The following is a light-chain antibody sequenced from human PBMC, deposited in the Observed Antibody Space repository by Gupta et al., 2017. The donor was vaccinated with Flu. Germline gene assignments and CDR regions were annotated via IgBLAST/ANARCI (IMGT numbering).Light chain of an antibody. V-gene: IGLV2-14*01. Sequence: QSALTTPASVSGSPVRSITIACAVTSSDVGGYNYVSWYQQHPGKAPKLMMYEVSTRPSGVSNRFSGSKSGNTASLTSSGLQAEDEADYYCSSYTSSSTPLFGGGTKLTVL. CDR2: EVS. J-gene: IGLJ2*01. CDR3: SSYTSSSTPL. CDR1: SSDVGGYNY.